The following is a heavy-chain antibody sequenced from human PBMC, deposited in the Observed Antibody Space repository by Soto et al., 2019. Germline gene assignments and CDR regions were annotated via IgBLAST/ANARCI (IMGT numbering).Heavy chain of an antibody. CDR1: GFTFSSYS. D-gene: IGHD6-13*01. J-gene: IGHJ5*02. V-gene: IGHV3-21*01. CDR2: ISSSSSYI. CDR3: ARDPVGIAPSRVGWFDP. Sequence: GGSLRLSCAASGFTFSSYSMNWVRQAPGKGLEWVSSISSSSSYIYYADSVKGRFTISRDNAKNSLYLQMNSLRAEDTAVYYCARDPVGIAPSRVGWFDPWGQGTLVTVSS.